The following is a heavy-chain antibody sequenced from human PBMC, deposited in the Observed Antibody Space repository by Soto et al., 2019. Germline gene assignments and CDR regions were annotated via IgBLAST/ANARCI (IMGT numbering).Heavy chain of an antibody. Sequence: SETLSLTCAVSGGSISSSNWWSWVRQPPGKGLEWIGEIYHSGSTNYNPSLKSRVTISVDKSKNQFSLKLSSVTAADTAVYYWARDFRDFGVVQYGYYYYGMDVWGQGTTVTVSS. J-gene: IGHJ6*02. V-gene: IGHV4-4*02. CDR2: IYHSGST. CDR3: ARDFRDFGVVQYGYYYYGMDV. D-gene: IGHD3-3*01. CDR1: GGSISSSNW.